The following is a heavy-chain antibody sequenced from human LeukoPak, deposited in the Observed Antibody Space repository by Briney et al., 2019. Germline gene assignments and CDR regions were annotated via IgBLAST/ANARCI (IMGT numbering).Heavy chain of an antibody. J-gene: IGHJ3*01. CDR3: ARTTYYYDSSGRRSAAFDV. Sequence: GGSLRLSCAASGFTFSSYDMHWVRQATGKGLEWVSAIGTAGDPYYPGSVEGRFTISRENAKNSLYLQMNSLRAGDTAVYYCARTTYYYDSSGRRSAAFDVWGQGTMVTVSS. CDR2: IGTAGDP. D-gene: IGHD3-22*01. CDR1: GFTFSSYD. V-gene: IGHV3-13*05.